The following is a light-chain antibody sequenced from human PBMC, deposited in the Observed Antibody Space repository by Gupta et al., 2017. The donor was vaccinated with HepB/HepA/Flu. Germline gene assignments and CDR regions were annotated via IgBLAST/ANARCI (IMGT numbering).Light chain of an antibody. V-gene: IGKV3-20*01. CDR3: QQYGRSPLS. CDR1: QSVSSNY. J-gene: IGKJ3*01. CDR2: GAS. Sequence: EIVLTQSPGTLSLTPGDRATLSCRASQSVSSNYLAWYQQRPGQAPRLLIYGASRRATGIPDRFSGSGSGTDFILTISRLEPEDFVVYYCQQYGRSPLSFGPGTKADV.